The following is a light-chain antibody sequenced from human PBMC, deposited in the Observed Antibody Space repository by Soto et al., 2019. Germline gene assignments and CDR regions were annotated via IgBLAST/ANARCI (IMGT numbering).Light chain of an antibody. CDR3: QQRSNWPIT. J-gene: IGKJ5*01. V-gene: IGKV3-11*01. Sequence: VLLTQSPGPLSLSPGERATLSCRASQTVRNNYLAWYQQKPGQAPRLLIHDASNRATAIPARFSGSGSGTDFTLTISSLDPEDFAVYYCQQRSNWPITFGEGTRLEIK. CDR1: QTVRNNY. CDR2: DAS.